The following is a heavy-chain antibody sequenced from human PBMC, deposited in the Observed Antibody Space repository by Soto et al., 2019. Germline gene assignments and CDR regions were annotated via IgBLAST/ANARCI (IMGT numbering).Heavy chain of an antibody. CDR2: INPNSGGT. D-gene: IGHD4-17*01. CDR3: ARDLGSYDYGDNWFDP. J-gene: IGHJ5*02. V-gene: IGHV1-2*04. CDR1: GYTFTGYY. Sequence: VPLVQSGAEVKKPGASVKVSCKASGYTFTGYYMHWVRQAPGQGLEWMGWINPNSGGTNYAQKFQGWVTMTRDTSISTAYMELSRLRSDDTAVYYCARDLGSYDYGDNWFDPWGQGTLVTVSS.